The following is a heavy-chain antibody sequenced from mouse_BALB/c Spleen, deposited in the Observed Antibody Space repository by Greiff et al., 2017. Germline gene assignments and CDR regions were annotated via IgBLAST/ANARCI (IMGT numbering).Heavy chain of an antibody. CDR1: GYTFTSYT. CDR2: INPSSGYT. V-gene: IGHV1-4*01. Sequence: VQLQESGAELARPGASVKMSCKASGYTFTSYTMHWVKQRPGQGLEWIGYINPSSGYTNYNQKFKDKATLTADKSSSTAYMQLSSLTSEDSAVYYCARRGYGYDYAMDYWGQGTSVTVSS. CDR3: ARRGYGYDYAMDY. D-gene: IGHD2-2*01. J-gene: IGHJ4*01.